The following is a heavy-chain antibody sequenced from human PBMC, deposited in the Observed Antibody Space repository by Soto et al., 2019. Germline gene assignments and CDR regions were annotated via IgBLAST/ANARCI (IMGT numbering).Heavy chain of an antibody. CDR3: AKGGSGSQGYYYGMDV. CDR1: GFTFSSYA. V-gene: IGHV3-23*01. Sequence: GGSLRLSCAASGFTFSSYAMSWVRQAPGKGLEWVSAISGSGGSKYYADSVKGRFTISRDNSKNTLYLQMNSLRAEDTAVYYCAKGGSGSQGYYYGMDVWGQGTTVTVSS. J-gene: IGHJ6*02. D-gene: IGHD3-10*01. CDR2: ISGSGGSK.